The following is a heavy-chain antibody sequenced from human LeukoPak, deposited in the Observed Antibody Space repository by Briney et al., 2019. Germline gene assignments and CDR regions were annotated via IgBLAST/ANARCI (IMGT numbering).Heavy chain of an antibody. D-gene: IGHD2-15*01. Sequence: ASVKVSCKASGSTFTSYYMHWVRQAPGQGLEWMGIINPSCGSTRYAQKFQGRVTMTRDTSTSTLYMELSSLRSEDTAVYYCARDEGDCSGGTCSPNYYFDYWGQGTLVTVSS. CDR2: INPSCGST. J-gene: IGHJ4*02. V-gene: IGHV1-46*01. CDR1: GSTFTSYY. CDR3: ARDEGDCSGGTCSPNYYFDY.